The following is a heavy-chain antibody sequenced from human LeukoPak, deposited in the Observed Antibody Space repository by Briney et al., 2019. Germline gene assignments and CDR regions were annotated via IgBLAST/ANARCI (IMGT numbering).Heavy chain of an antibody. J-gene: IGHJ4*02. Sequence: GGSLRLSCSASGFTFSSHAMHWVRQAPGKGLEYVSAISSNGGSTYYADSVKGRFTISRDNSKNTLYLQMSCLRAEDTAVYYCVKDGRMATITYNDLFDYWGQGTLVTVSS. CDR2: ISSNGGST. CDR1: GFTFSSHA. D-gene: IGHD5-24*01. CDR3: VKDGRMATITYNDLFDY. V-gene: IGHV3-64D*06.